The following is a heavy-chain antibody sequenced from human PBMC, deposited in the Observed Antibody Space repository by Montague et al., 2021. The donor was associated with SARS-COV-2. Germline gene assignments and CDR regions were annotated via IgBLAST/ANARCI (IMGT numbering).Heavy chain of an antibody. V-gene: IGHV3-74*01. CDR1: GFTVSNNW. Sequence: SLRLSCAASGFTVSNNWMHWVRQAPGKGLAWVSRIADYGDKTDYADSVKGRFTTSRDNAKNTLYLQMNSLRVDDTAVYYCVRDMFGTNDHWGQGTLVTVSS. J-gene: IGHJ5*02. D-gene: IGHD3-10*02. CDR3: VRDMFGTNDH. CDR2: IADYGDKT.